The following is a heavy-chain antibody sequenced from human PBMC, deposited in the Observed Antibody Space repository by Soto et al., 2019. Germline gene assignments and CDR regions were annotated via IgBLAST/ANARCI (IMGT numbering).Heavy chain of an antibody. CDR1: GFTFSSYA. CDR3: AKAGRPFYDLWSENRFDP. J-gene: IGHJ5*02. V-gene: IGHV3-23*01. CDR2: ISGSGGAT. D-gene: IGHD3-3*01. Sequence: VGSLRLSCTASGFTFSSYAMTWVRQAPGKGLEWVSSISGSGGATYYADSVKGRFTISRDDSKNTLFLQMDSLRAEDTALYYCAKAGRPFYDLWSENRFDPWGQGTLVTVSS.